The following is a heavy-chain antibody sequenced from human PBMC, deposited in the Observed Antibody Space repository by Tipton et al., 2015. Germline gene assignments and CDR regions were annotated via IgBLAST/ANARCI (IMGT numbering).Heavy chain of an antibody. CDR3: ARRLPYFEWSKVYYFDY. V-gene: IGHV5-51*01. D-gene: IGHD3-9*01. J-gene: IGHJ4*02. CDR1: GYSFSNYW. Sequence: VQLVQSGAEVKKPGESLKISCKGSGYSFSNYWIGWVRQMPGKGLEWMGIIYPGDSHTRYSPSFQGQVTISADKSTSTAYLQWSSLKASDTAVYYCARRLPYFEWSKVYYFDYWGQGSPVTVSP. CDR2: IYPGDSHT.